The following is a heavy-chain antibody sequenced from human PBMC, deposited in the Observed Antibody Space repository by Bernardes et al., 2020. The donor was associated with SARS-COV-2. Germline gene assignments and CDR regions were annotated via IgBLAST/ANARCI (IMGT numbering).Heavy chain of an antibody. D-gene: IGHD5-12*01. CDR1: GFTFSSYA. J-gene: IGHJ5*02. CDR2: ISSSGGST. V-gene: IGHV3-23*01. CDR3: AKLDSPYSGYEINLDNWFDP. Sequence: GSLRLSCAASGFTFSSYAMSWVRHAPGKVLELVSAISSSGGSTYYADSVKGRFTISRDNSKNTLYLQMNSLRAEDTAVYYCAKLDSPYSGYEINLDNWFDPWGQGTLVTVSS.